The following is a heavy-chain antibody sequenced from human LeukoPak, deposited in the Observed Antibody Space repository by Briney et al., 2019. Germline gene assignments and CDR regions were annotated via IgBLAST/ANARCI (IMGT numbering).Heavy chain of an antibody. Sequence: SVKVSCKASGGTFSSYAISWVRQAPGQGLEWMGGIIPIFGTANYAQKFQGRVTITTDESTSTAYMELSSLRSEDTAVYYCARDKNGYCSSTSCYIRAGWFDPWVQGTLVNVSS. CDR1: GGTFSSYA. J-gene: IGHJ5*02. V-gene: IGHV1-69*05. CDR2: IIPIFGTA. CDR3: ARDKNGYCSSTSCYIRAGWFDP. D-gene: IGHD2-2*02.